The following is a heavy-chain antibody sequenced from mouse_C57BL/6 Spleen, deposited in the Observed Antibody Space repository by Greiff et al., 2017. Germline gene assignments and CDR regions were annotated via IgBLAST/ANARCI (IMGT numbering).Heavy chain of an antibody. D-gene: IGHD4-1*01. V-gene: IGHV1-82*01. CDR2: IYPGDGDT. J-gene: IGHJ4*01. CDR1: GYAFSSSW. Sequence: VQRVESGPELVKPGASVKISCKASGYAFSSSWMNWVKQRPGKGLEWIGRIYPGDGDTNYNGKFKGKATLTADKSSSTAYMQLSSLTSEDSAVYCCARVELTGTGGAMGYWGQGTSVTVSS. CDR3: ARVELTGTGGAMGY.